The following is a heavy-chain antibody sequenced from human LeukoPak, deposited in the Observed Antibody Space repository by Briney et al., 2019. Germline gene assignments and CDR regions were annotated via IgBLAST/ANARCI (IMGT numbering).Heavy chain of an antibody. D-gene: IGHD3-22*01. CDR1: GGSISSSNW. CDR3: AGKYYYDSSGYYDY. J-gene: IGHJ4*02. Sequence: PSETLSLTCAVSGGSISSSNWWSWVRQPPGKGLEWIGEIYHSGSTNYNPSLKSRVTISVDKSKNPFSLKLSSVTAADTAVYYCAGKYYYDSSGYYDYWGQGTLVTVSS. V-gene: IGHV4-4*02. CDR2: IYHSGST.